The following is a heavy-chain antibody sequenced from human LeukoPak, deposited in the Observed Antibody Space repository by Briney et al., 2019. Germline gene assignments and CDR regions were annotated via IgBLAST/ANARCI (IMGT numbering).Heavy chain of an antibody. CDR3: ARFIAAPYYFDY. J-gene: IGHJ4*02. V-gene: IGHV3-23*01. CDR1: GLTFSSYN. CDR2: ISGSGVST. Sequence: GGSLRLSCGASGLTFSSYNMGWVRQAPGKGLEWVSVISGSGVSTYYADSVKGRFTISRDNAKNSLYLQMNSLRAEDTAVYYCARFIAAPYYFDYWGRGTLVTVSS. D-gene: IGHD6-13*01.